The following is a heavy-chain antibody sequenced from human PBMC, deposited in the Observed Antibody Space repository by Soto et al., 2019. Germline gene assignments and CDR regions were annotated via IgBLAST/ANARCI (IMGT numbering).Heavy chain of an antibody. CDR3: AREIRHVRLDGMDV. V-gene: IGHV3-33*01. CDR2: IWYDGSNK. Sequence: QPGGSLRLSCAASGFTFSSYGMHWVRQAPGKGLEWVAVIWYDGSNKYYADSVKGRFTISRDNSKNTLYLQMNSLRAEDTAVYYCAREIRHVRLDGMDVWGQGTTVTVSS. D-gene: IGHD3-16*01. J-gene: IGHJ6*02. CDR1: GFTFSSYG.